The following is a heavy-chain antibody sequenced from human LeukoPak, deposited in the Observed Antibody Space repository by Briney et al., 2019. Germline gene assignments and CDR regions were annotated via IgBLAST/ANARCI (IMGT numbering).Heavy chain of an antibody. CDR1: GFTVSCYA. V-gene: IGHV3-23*01. D-gene: IGHD6-19*01. J-gene: IGHJ4*02. Sequence: PGWSLRLSCAASGFTVSCYAVCCVRHAPGKLLEWVSAISGSGGGTYYADSVKGRFTISRDNSKNTQLLQINRLSAEDTSDYYGANTTTGYRSGRYPGWPVDNWGQGTLVTVSS. CDR2: ISGSGGGT. CDR3: ANTTTGYRSGRYPGWPVDN.